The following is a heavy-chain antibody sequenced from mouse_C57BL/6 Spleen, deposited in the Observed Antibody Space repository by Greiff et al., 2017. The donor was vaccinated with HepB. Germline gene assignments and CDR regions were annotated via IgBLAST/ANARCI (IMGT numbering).Heavy chain of an antibody. D-gene: IGHD1-1*01. V-gene: IGHV1-85*01. Sequence: VQLQESGPELVKPGASVKLSCKASGYTFTSYDINWVKQRPGQGLEWIGWIYPRDGSTKYNEKFKGKATLTVDTSSSTAYMELHSLTSEDSAVYFCARKGITTVGDRFAYWGQGTLVTVSA. J-gene: IGHJ3*01. CDR1: GYTFTSYD. CDR3: ARKGITTVGDRFAY. CDR2: IYPRDGST.